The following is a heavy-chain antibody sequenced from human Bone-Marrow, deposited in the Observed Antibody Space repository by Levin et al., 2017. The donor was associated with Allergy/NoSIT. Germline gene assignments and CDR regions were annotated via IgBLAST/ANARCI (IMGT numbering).Heavy chain of an antibody. J-gene: IGHJ4*02. CDR1: GFTFSNYG. CDR3: AKLLAAADTAY. Sequence: PGGSLRLSCAASGFTFSNYGMIWVRQAPGKGLEWVSAVTGSGGATYYADSVKGRFTISRDNSKNTLYLQMNSLRAEDTAVYYCAKLLAAADTAYWGQGTLVTVSS. CDR2: VTGSGGAT. D-gene: IGHD6-13*01. V-gene: IGHV3-23*01.